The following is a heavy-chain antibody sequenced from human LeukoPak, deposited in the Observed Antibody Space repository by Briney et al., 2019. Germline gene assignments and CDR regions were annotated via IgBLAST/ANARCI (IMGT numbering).Heavy chain of an antibody. J-gene: IGHJ3*02. CDR2: IRYDGSNE. Sequence: GGSLRLSCAASGFTLSDYGIHWVRQAPGKGLEWVASIRYDGSNEYYADSVKGRFTISRDNSKNTLYLQMNSLRAEDTAVYYCAKDPLRFLEWWDAFDIWGQGTMVTVSS. D-gene: IGHD3-3*01. V-gene: IGHV3-30*02. CDR1: GFTLSDYG. CDR3: AKDPLRFLEWWDAFDI.